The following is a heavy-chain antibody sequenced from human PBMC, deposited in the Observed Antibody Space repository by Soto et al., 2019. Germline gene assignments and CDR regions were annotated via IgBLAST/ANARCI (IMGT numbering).Heavy chain of an antibody. V-gene: IGHV1-3*01. J-gene: IGHJ4*02. Sequence: ASVKVSCKASGYTFTSYAMHWVRQAPGQRLEWMGWINAGNGNTKYSQKFQGRVTITRDTSASTAYMELSSLRSEDTAVYYCARTTLYYDILTGYYLGPFDYWGQGTLVTVSS. CDR1: GYTFTSYA. D-gene: IGHD3-9*01. CDR3: ARTTLYYDILTGYYLGPFDY. CDR2: INAGNGNT.